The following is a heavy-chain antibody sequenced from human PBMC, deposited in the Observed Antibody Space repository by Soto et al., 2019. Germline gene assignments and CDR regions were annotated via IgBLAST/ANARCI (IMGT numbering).Heavy chain of an antibody. D-gene: IGHD3-10*01. CDR3: ASNLPNYYGSGSYYNPRTDYYYYYGMDV. Sequence: QVQLVQSGAEVKKPGASVKVSCKASGYTFTGSYMHWVRQAPGQGLEWMGWINPNSGGTNYAQKFQGWVTMTRDTSISSACVALRELRSHDTAVYYCASNLPNYYGSGSYYNPRTDYYYYYGMDVWGQGTTVTASS. V-gene: IGHV1-2*04. CDR1: GYTFTGSY. CDR2: INPNSGGT. J-gene: IGHJ6*02.